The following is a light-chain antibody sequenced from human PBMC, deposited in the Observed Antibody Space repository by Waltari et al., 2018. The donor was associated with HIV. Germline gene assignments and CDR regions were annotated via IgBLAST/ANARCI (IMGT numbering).Light chain of an antibody. Sequence: DIVMTQSPDSLAVSLGERATINCKSSQSVLHRSNKKNDLAWHQQKPGQPPKLIIYWASTRESGVPDRFSGSGSGTDFTLTISSLQAEDVAVYYCQQYETTPYTFGQGTKLEIK. CDR3: QQYETTPYT. V-gene: IGKV4-1*01. CDR2: WAS. J-gene: IGKJ2*01. CDR1: QSVLHRSNKKND.